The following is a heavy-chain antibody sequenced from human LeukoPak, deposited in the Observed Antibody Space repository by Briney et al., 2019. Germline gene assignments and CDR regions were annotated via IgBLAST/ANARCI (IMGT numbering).Heavy chain of an antibody. CDR1: GGSISNSSSY. V-gene: IGHV4-39*01. Sequence: PSETLSLTCTVSGGSISNSSSYWGWIRQPPGKGLEWIGSLYYSGSTYYNPSRKSRVTISVDTSKNQFSLKLSSVTAADTAVYYCARHSPVGIFYFAYWGQGTLVTVSS. D-gene: IGHD1-26*01. J-gene: IGHJ4*02. CDR3: ARHSPVGIFYFAY. CDR2: LYYSGST.